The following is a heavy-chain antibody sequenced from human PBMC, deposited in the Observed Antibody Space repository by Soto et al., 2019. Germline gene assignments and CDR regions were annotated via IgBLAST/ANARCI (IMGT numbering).Heavy chain of an antibody. CDR1: GYTFTRYD. D-gene: IGHD6-6*01. CDR2: MNPQTGNT. J-gene: IGHJ6*03. Sequence: ASVKVSCKASGYTFTRYDITWVRQATGQGLEWMGWMNPQTGNTAYAEKFQGRVTMIRNTSINTAYMELSGLRSEDTAVYYCARLSEESSSSNYYYFYMDVWGKGSTVTVSS. CDR3: ARLSEESSSSNYYYFYMDV. V-gene: IGHV1-8*01.